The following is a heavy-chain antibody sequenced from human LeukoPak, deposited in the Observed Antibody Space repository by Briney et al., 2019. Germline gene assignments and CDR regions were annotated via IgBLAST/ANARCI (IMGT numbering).Heavy chain of an antibody. J-gene: IGHJ5*02. CDR1: GGSISSYY. Sequence: SETLSLTCTVSGGSISSYYLSWIRQPAGKGLEWIGRIYSRVTTYNPSLKSRVTMSADTSRNHVSLTLNSVTAADTAVYYCARDSGTTGEVKSDPWGQGTLVTVSS. D-gene: IGHD3-10*01. V-gene: IGHV4-4*07. CDR3: ARDSGTTGEVKSDP. CDR2: IYSRVT.